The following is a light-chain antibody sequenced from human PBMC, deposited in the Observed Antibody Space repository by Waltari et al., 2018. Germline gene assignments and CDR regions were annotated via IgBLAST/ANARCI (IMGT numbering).Light chain of an antibody. J-gene: IGKJ2*01. CDR3: QQRYNWPQT. CDR1: QSVSSY. CDR2: AAS. Sequence: EIVLTQSPATLSLSPGESVTLSCRASQSVSSYLAWYQQKPGQAPRLLSYAASTRATGMPARFSVSGSGTGFTLSISSLEPGDFAVYYCQQRYNWPQTFGQGTRLEIK. V-gene: IGKV3-11*01.